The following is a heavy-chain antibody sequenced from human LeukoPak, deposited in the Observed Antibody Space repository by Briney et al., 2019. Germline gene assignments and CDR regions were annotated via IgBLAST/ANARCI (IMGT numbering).Heavy chain of an antibody. D-gene: IGHD1-26*01. CDR3: AKDRVGAYPDYFDY. CDR2: ISAGGSST. CDR1: GFTFSSYD. V-gene: IGHV3-23*01. J-gene: IGHJ4*02. Sequence: PGGSLRLSCAASGFTFSSYDMSWVRQPPGKGLEWVSAISAGGSSTYYADSVKGRFTISRDNSKNTLYLQMNSLRAEDTAVYYCAKDRVGAYPDYFDYWGQGTLVTVSS.